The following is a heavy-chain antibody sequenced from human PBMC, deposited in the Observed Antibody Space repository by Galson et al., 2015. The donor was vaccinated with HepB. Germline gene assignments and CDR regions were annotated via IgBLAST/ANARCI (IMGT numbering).Heavy chain of an antibody. CDR2: ITSNGGAT. CDR3: VKKASTTTGTYLSDY. CDR1: AFTFSSYA. J-gene: IGHJ4*02. V-gene: IGHV3-64D*06. Sequence: CAASAFTFSSYAMYWVRQAPGRGLEYVSAITSNGGATYYSDPVKGRFTISRGNSKNTLYLQMSSLRGEDTAVYYCVKKASTTTGTYLSDYWGQGTLVTVSS. D-gene: IGHD1-1*01.